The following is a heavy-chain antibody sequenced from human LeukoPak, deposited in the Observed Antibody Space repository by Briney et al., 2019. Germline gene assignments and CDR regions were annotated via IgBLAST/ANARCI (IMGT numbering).Heavy chain of an antibody. J-gene: IGHJ4*02. V-gene: IGHV4-30-4*01. Sequence: SETLSLTCTVSGGSISSGDYYWSWIRQPPGKGLEWIGYIYYSGSTYYNPSLKSRVTISVDRSKNQFSLKLSSVTAADTAVYYCARVTNYYGSGSYLDYWGQGTLVTVSS. CDR3: ARVTNYYGSGSYLDY. CDR2: IYYSGST. CDR1: GGSISSGDYY. D-gene: IGHD3-10*01.